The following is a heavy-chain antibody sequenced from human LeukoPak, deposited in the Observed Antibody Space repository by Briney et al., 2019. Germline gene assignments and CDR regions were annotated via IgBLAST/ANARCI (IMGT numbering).Heavy chain of an antibody. CDR1: GFTFSNYD. J-gene: IGHJ4*02. D-gene: IGHD3-9*01. CDR3: ARGNVLTGYSD. V-gene: IGHV3-13*04. CDR2: IGNGGDT. Sequence: GGSLRLSCAASGFTFSNYDMHWVRQVTGEGLELVSAIGNGGDTYYAGSLKGRFTISRENAKNSLYLQMNSLRAGDTAVYYCARGNVLTGYSDWGQGTLVTVSS.